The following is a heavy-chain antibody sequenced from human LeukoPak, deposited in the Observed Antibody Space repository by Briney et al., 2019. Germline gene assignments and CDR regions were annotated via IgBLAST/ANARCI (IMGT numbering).Heavy chain of an antibody. CDR3: ATRAYCDGDCYSYDH. CDR1: GVTFSSFW. D-gene: IGHD2-21*02. CDR2: IKQDGSER. V-gene: IGHV3-7*01. Sequence: GGSLRLSCAASGVTFSSFWMSWVRQAPGKGLEWVANIKQDGSERYYVDSVKGRFTISRDNAKNSLYLQMISLRAEDTAVYYCATRAYCDGDCYSYDHWGQGTLVTVSS. J-gene: IGHJ4*02.